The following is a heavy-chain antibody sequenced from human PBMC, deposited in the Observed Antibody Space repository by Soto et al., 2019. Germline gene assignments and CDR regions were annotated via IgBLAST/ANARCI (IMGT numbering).Heavy chain of an antibody. CDR1: GGTFSSYA. D-gene: IGHD3-22*01. J-gene: IGHJ3*02. CDR2: IIPIFGTA. V-gene: IGHV1-69*13. CDR3: ARDLRMYYYDSSGYYGDI. Sequence: SVKVSCKASGGTFSSYAISWVRQAPGQGLEWMGGIIPIFGTANYAQKFQGRVTVTADESTSTAYMELSSLRSEDTAVYYCARDLRMYYYDSSGYYGDIWGQGTMVTV.